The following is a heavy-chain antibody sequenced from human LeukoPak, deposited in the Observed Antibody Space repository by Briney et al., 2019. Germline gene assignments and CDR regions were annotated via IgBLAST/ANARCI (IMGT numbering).Heavy chain of an antibody. D-gene: IGHD3-22*01. CDR2: IKGDGSST. CDR1: GFTFSSYW. CDR3: ARVSTVRLSSGYLPYYGMDV. J-gene: IGHJ6*02. Sequence: TGESLRLSCAASGFTFSSYWMHWVRHTPGKGLVWVSRIKGDGSSTSYADSVKGRFTISRDNAKNTLYLQMNSLRAEDTAVYYCARVSTVRLSSGYLPYYGMDVWGQGTTVTVSS. V-gene: IGHV3-74*01.